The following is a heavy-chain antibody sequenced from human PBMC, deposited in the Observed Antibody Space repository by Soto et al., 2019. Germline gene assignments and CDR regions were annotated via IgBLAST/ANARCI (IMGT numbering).Heavy chain of an antibody. CDR1: GGSISSSSYY. CDR2: IYYSGST. J-gene: IGHJ4*02. V-gene: IGHV4-39*01. CDR3: ARGSRPGIAAAGVDY. Sequence: QLQLQESGPGLVKPSETLSLTCTVSGGSISSSSYYWGWIRQPPGKGLEWIGSIYYSGSTYYNPSLTRRVTISVDTSKNQFSLKLSSVTAADTAVYYCARGSRPGIAAAGVDYWGQGTLVTVSS. D-gene: IGHD6-13*01.